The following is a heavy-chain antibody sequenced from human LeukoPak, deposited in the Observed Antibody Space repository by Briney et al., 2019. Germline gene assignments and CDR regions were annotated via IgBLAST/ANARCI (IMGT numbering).Heavy chain of an antibody. Sequence: ASVTVSCTTSGYTFTNYGMTWVRQAPEQGLEWMGWISPYNGRTHSAQKFQDRVTMTTDTSASPAYMELRSLISNGTAIYFCARTTNSGDGDFWGQGTLVTVSS. V-gene: IGHV1-18*01. CDR1: GYTFTNYG. CDR2: ISPYNGRT. CDR3: ARTTNSGDGDF. D-gene: IGHD7-27*01. J-gene: IGHJ4*02.